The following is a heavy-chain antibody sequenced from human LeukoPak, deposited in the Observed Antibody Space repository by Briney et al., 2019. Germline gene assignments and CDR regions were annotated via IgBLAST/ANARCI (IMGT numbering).Heavy chain of an antibody. CDR2: ISGSGGST. Sequence: PGGSLRLSCAASGFTFSSYAMSWVRQAPGKGLEWVSAISGSGGSTYYADSVKGRFTISRDNSKNTLYLQMNSLRAEDTAVYYCARHDKGYSGYVTIDYWGQGTLVTVSS. CDR3: ARHDKGYSGYVTIDY. CDR1: GFTFSSYA. J-gene: IGHJ4*02. D-gene: IGHD5-12*01. V-gene: IGHV3-23*01.